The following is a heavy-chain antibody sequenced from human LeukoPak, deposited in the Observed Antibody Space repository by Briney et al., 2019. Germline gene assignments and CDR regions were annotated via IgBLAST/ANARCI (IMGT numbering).Heavy chain of an antibody. D-gene: IGHD3-10*01. CDR2: IYHNGRT. J-gene: IGHJ3*02. CDR1: GYSISSGYY. V-gene: IGHV4-38-2*02. Sequence: PSETLSLTCTVSGYSISSGYYWGWVRQPPGKGLEWIGSIYHNGRTYYNPSLKSRVTISVDTSRNQFSLKLISVTAADTAVYYCARRGDIWGQGTMVTVSS. CDR3: ARRGDI.